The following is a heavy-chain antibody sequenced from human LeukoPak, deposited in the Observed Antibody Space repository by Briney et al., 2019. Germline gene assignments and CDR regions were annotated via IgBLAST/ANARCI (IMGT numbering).Heavy chain of an antibody. J-gene: IGHJ4*02. Sequence: GGSLRLSCAASGFTFSSYAMSWVRQAPGKGLEWVSAISGSSGSTYYADSVKGRFTISRDNSKNTLYLQMNSLRAEDTAVYYCAKHLLGRGGKAAAFDYWGQGTLVTVSS. CDR3: AKHLLGRGGKAAAFDY. CDR2: ISGSSGST. V-gene: IGHV3-23*01. CDR1: GFTFSSYA. D-gene: IGHD6-13*01.